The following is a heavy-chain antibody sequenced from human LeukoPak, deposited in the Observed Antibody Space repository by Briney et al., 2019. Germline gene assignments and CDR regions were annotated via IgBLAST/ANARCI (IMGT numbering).Heavy chain of an antibody. Sequence: TGRSLRLSCAASGFIFSSYGMHWVRQAPGKGLEWVAVISIDGSNKYYADSVKGRFTISRDNSKDTLYLQMNSLRAEDTAVYYCAKGPRRDGYNSNPVGFGSHDYWGQGTLVTVSS. CDR3: AKGPRRDGYNSNPVGFGSHDY. D-gene: IGHD5-24*01. J-gene: IGHJ4*02. CDR2: ISIDGSNK. CDR1: GFIFSSYG. V-gene: IGHV3-30*18.